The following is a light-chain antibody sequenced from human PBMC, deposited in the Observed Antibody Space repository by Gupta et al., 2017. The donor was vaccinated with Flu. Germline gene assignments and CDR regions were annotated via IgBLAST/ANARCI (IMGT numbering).Light chain of an antibody. Sequence: QSALTQPASVSGSPGQSIDISCTGTSSDIGGYSSVSWYQLRPGKVPKLILFEVSNRPSGISHRFSGSKSGNTASLTISGLQTGDEGLYYCSSFKSNNIHVVFGGGTNVTVL. V-gene: IGLV2-14*01. J-gene: IGLJ2*01. CDR3: SSFKSNNIHVV. CDR2: EVS. CDR1: SSDIGGYSS.